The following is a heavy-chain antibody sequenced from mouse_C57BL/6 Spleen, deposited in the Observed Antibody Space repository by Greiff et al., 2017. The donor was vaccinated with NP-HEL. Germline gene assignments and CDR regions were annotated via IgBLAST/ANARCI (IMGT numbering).Heavy chain of an antibody. J-gene: IGHJ2*01. CDR1: GYTFTSYW. V-gene: IGHV1-52*01. Sequence: VQLQQPGAELVRPGSSVKLSCKASGYTFTSYWMHWVKQRPIQGLEWIGNIDPSDSETHYNQKFKDKATLTVDKSSSTAYMQLSSLTSEDSAVYYCARGGITTVVGDYWGQGTTLTVSS. CDR2: IDPSDSET. D-gene: IGHD1-1*01. CDR3: ARGGITTVVGDY.